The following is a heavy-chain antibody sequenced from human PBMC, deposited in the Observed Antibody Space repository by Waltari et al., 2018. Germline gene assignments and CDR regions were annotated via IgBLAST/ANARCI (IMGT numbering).Heavy chain of an antibody. J-gene: IGHJ4*02. CDR3: ARTGNGHSSGWDAGDD. D-gene: IGHD6-19*01. V-gene: IGHV3-33*01. CDR2: RWYDGSKK. CDR1: GFTFSSYG. Sequence: QVPLVESGGGVVQPGRSLSLSCAASGFTFSSYGMHWVRQAPDKGGEWGEIRWYDGSKKYDAVSVKGRLTRAKDKSNNTRDRQMNSLRAEETAVDYWARTGNGHSSGWDAGDDWGQGTLVTVAS.